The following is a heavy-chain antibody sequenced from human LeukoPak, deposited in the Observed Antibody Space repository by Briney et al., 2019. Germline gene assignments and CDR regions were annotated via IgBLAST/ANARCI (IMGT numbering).Heavy chain of an antibody. Sequence: ASVRVSSEASRYTFTVYYMHCVRQAPGQGLEWMGWINPNSGGTNYAQKFQGRVTITRDTSISTAYMELSRLRSDDTAVYYCARDRGVRGVTTALGYWGQGTLVTVCS. CDR1: RYTFTVYY. CDR2: INPNSGGT. V-gene: IGHV1-2*02. D-gene: IGHD3-10*01. CDR3: ARDRGVRGVTTALGY. J-gene: IGHJ4*02.